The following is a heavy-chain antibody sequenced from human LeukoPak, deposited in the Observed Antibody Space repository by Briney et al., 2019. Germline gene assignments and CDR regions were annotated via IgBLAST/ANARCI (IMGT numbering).Heavy chain of an antibody. CDR3: ASGGYSHGFAGYYFDY. Sequence: SETLSLTCTVSGGSISSGGYYWSWIRHHPGKDLEWIGYIYYSGSTYYNPSLKSRVTISVDTSKNQFSLKLSSVTAADTAVYYCASGGYSHGFAGYYFDYWGQGTLVTVSS. CDR1: GGSISSGGYY. D-gene: IGHD5-18*01. V-gene: IGHV4-31*03. J-gene: IGHJ4*02. CDR2: IYYSGST.